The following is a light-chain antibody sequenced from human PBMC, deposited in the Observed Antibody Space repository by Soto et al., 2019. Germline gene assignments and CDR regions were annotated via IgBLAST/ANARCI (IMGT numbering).Light chain of an antibody. Sequence: EIVLTQSPGTLSLSPGERATLSCRASQSVSSSYLAWYQQKTGQAPRLLIYGASSRATGIPDRFSGSGSGTYFPFTTSMLETEDFAVYYCQQYGDSPRTFGGGTKVEMK. V-gene: IGKV3-20*01. CDR3: QQYGDSPRT. CDR1: QSVSSSY. J-gene: IGKJ4*01. CDR2: GAS.